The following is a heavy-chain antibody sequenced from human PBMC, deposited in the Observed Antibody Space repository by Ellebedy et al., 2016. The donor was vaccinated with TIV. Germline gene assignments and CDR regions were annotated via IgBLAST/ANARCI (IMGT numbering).Heavy chain of an antibody. D-gene: IGHD3-16*01. CDR2: ISSSSTI. CDR1: GFTFSSYS. J-gene: IGHJ4*02. CDR3: AKGLRGGGLDY. Sequence: GESLKISCAASGFTFSSYSMNWVRQAPGKGLEWVSYISSSSTIYYADSVKGRFTISRDNAKNSLYLQINTLRADDTAVYYCAKGLRGGGLDYWGQGTLVTVSS. V-gene: IGHV3-48*01.